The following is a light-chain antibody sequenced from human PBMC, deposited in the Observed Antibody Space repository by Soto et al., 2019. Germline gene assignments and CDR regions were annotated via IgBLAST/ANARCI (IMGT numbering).Light chain of an antibody. CDR2: SVS. Sequence: EIVMTQSPATLSVFPGERATLSCRASQSVSSNLAWYQQKPGQAPRLLIYSVSTRATGIPARFSGSGSGTEFTLTISSLQSEDFVVYYCHQYDNWPRTFGQGTKVEIK. J-gene: IGKJ1*01. V-gene: IGKV3-15*01. CDR3: HQYDNWPRT. CDR1: QSVSSN.